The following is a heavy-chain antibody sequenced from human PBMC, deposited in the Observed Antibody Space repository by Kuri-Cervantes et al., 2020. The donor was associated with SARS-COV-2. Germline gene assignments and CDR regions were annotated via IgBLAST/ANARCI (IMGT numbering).Heavy chain of an antibody. CDR1: GFTFSSYA. Sequence: GGALRLSCAASGFTFSSYAMNWVRQAPGKGLEWVTAISGSGGSTYYADSVRGRFTISRDNSKNTRYLQMNSLRAEDTAVYYCAKTYYDFWSGYPGDYWGQGTLVTVSS. V-gene: IGHV3-23*01. CDR2: ISGSGGST. CDR3: AKTYYDFWSGYPGDY. J-gene: IGHJ4*02. D-gene: IGHD3-3*01.